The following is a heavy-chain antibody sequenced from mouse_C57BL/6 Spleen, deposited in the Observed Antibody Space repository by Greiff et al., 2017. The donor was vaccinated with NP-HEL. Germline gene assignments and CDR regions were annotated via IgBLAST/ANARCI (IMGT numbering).Heavy chain of an antibody. J-gene: IGHJ2*01. D-gene: IGHD2-4*01. V-gene: IGHV3-6*01. CDR3: ARRLRQGDYFDY. CDR2: ISYDGSN. CDR1: GYSITSGYY. Sequence: EVQLQQSGPGLVKPSQSLSLTCSVTGYSITSGYYWNWIRQFPGNKLEWMGYISYDGSNNYNPSLKNRISITRDTSKNQFFLKLNSVTTEDTATDYCARRLRQGDYFDYWGQGTTLTVSS.